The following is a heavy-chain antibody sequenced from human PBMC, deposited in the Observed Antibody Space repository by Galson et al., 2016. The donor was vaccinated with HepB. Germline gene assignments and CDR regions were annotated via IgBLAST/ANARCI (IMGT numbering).Heavy chain of an antibody. V-gene: IGHV1-46*01. J-gene: IGHJ4*02. CDR2: INPSGGST. CDR1: GYTFTSNY. Sequence: SVKVSCKASGYTFTSNYMHWVRQAPGQGLEWMGAINPSGGSTSYAQKFQGRVTMTRDTSTSTVYMELSSLRSEDTAVYYCGRDQGLGQYCFDYWGQGTLVTVSS. D-gene: IGHD3-16*01. CDR3: GRDQGLGQYCFDY.